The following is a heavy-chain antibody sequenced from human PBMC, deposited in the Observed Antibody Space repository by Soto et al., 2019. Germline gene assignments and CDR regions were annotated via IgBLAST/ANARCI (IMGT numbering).Heavy chain of an antibody. D-gene: IGHD1-7*01. CDR2: ISSSSSYI. Sequence: GGSLRLSCAASGFTFSSYSMNWVRQAPGKGLEWVSSISSSSSYIYYADSVKGRFTISRDNAKNSLYLQMNSLRAEDTAVYYCARERLNWNSEKTIDYWGQGTLVTVSS. CDR3: ARERLNWNSEKTIDY. V-gene: IGHV3-21*01. CDR1: GFTFSSYS. J-gene: IGHJ4*02.